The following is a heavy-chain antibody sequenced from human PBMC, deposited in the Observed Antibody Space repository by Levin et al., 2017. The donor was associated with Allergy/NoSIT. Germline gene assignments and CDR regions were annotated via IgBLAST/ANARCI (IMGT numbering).Heavy chain of an antibody. J-gene: IGHJ4*02. Sequence: GESLKISCAASGFTFSSYGMHWVRQAPGKGLEWVAVIWYDGSNKYYADSVKGRFTISRDNSKNTLYLQMNSLRAEDTAVYYCARVPGIAAAGRLDYWGQGTLVTVSS. V-gene: IGHV3-33*01. CDR3: ARVPGIAAAGRLDY. CDR2: IWYDGSNK. CDR1: GFTFSSYG. D-gene: IGHD6-13*01.